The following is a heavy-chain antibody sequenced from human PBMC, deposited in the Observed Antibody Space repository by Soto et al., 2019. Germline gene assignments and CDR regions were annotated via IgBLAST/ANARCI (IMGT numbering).Heavy chain of an antibody. D-gene: IGHD3-22*01. CDR3: ARATMTSRLWDKDYYYYGMDV. CDR2: IIPIFGTA. J-gene: IGHJ6*02. CDR1: GGTFSSYA. V-gene: IGHV1-69*13. Sequence: ASVKVSCKASGGTFSSYAISWVRQAPGQGLEWMGGIIPIFGTANYAQKFQGRVTITADESTSTAYMELSSLRSEDTAVYYCARATMTSRLWDKDYYYYGMDVWGQGTTVTVSS.